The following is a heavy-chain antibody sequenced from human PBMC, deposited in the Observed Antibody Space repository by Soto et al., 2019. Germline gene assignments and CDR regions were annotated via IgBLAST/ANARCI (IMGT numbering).Heavy chain of an antibody. D-gene: IGHD6-13*01. V-gene: IGHV3-7*05. Sequence: GSXXLSCTASGFTFXXXXXXWXRQAPGKGLEWVANINQDGGEKYYVDSVKGRFTISRDNAKNSLYLQMNGLRAEDTAVYYCAKDPKYSSTSTGWGQGTLVTVSS. CDR2: INQDGGEK. CDR1: GFTFXXXX. J-gene: IGHJ4*02. CDR3: AKDPKYSSTSTG.